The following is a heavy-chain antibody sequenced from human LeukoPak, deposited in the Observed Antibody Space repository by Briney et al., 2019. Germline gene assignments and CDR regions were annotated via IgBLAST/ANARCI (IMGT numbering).Heavy chain of an antibody. CDR1: GFTVSSNY. CDR3: AGGNWPFDY. D-gene: IGHD1-1*01. J-gene: IGHJ4*02. CDR2: IYRGGGT. V-gene: IGHV3-53*01. Sequence: PGGSLRLSCAASGFTVSSNYMSWVRQAPGKGLEWVSVIYRGGGTNYADSVKGRFTISRDNSKNTLYLQMNGLIAEDTAIYYCAGGNWPFDYWGQGTLVTVSS.